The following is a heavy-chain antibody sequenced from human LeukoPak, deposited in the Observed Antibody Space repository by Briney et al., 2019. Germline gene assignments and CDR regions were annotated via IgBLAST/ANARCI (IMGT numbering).Heavy chain of an antibody. Sequence: GGSLRLSCAASGFTVSSNYMSWVRQAPGKGLEWVSVIYSGGSTYYADFVKGRFTISRHNSKNTLYLQMNSLRAEDTAVYYCARDQAITIFGVVTHYGMDVWGQGTTVTVSS. CDR3: ARDQAITIFGVVTHYGMDV. CDR2: IYSGGST. CDR1: GFTVSSNY. J-gene: IGHJ6*02. D-gene: IGHD3-3*01. V-gene: IGHV3-53*04.